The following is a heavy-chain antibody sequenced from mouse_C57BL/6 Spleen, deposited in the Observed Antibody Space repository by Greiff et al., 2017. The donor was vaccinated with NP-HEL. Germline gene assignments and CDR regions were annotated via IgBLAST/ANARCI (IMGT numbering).Heavy chain of an antibody. J-gene: IGHJ3*01. CDR1: GFSLTSYG. CDR3: AGTTVVATPFAY. Sequence: VKLMESGPGLVQPSQSLSITCTVSGFSLTSYGVHWVRQSPGKGLEWLGVIWSGGSTDYNAAFISRLSISKDNSKSQVFFKMNSLQADDTAIYYCAGTTVVATPFAYWGQGTLVTVSA. D-gene: IGHD1-1*01. V-gene: IGHV2-2*01. CDR2: IWSGGST.